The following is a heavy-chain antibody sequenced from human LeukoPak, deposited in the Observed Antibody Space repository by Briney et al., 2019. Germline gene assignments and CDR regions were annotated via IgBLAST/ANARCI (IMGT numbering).Heavy chain of an antibody. CDR1: GFTFSDHV. Sequence: GGSLRLSCAASGFTFSDHVMSWVRQAPGKGLEWVSVIYSGGSTYYADSVKGRFTISRDNSKNTLYLQMNSLRAEDTAVYYCARDLRNGMDVWGQGTTVTVSS. CDR2: IYSGGST. V-gene: IGHV3-53*01. J-gene: IGHJ6*02. CDR3: ARDLRNGMDV.